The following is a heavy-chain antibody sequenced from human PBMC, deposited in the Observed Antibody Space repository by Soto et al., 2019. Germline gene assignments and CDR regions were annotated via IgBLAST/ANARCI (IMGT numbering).Heavy chain of an antibody. V-gene: IGHV3-23*01. CDR3: AKAPVAGYSSSKYYYYSYGMDV. CDR1: GFTFSSYA. CDR2: ISGSGGST. D-gene: IGHD6-13*01. J-gene: IGHJ6*02. Sequence: EVQLLESGGGLVQPGGSLRLSCAASGFTFSSYAMSWVRQAPGKGLEWVSAISGSGGSTYYADSVKGRFTISRDNSKNKLYLQMNSLRAEDTAVYYCAKAPVAGYSSSKYYYYSYGMDVWGQGTTVTVSS.